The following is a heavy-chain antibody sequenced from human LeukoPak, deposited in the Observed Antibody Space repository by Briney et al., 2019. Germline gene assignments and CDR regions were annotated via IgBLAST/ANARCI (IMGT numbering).Heavy chain of an antibody. CDR1: GFTFSGSA. D-gene: IGHD6-13*01. J-gene: IGHJ4*02. CDR3: TSLNQYSSSWSDY. Sequence: GGSLRLSCAVSGFTFSGSAMHWVRQASGKGLEWVGRIRSKANSYATAYAASVKGRFTISRDDSKNTAYLQMNSLKTEDTAVYYCTSLNQYSSSWSDYWGQGTLVTVSS. CDR2: IRSKANSYAT. V-gene: IGHV3-73*01.